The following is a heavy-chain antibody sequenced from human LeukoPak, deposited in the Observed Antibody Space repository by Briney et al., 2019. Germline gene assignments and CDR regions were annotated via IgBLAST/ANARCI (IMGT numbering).Heavy chain of an antibody. J-gene: IGHJ4*02. CDR1: GYTFTTYY. V-gene: IGHV1-46*01. D-gene: IGHD4-23*01. CDR2: INPSGGST. Sequence: ASVKVSCKASGYTFTTYYIHWVRQAPGQGLEWMGIINPSGGSTTYAQKFQGRVTMTRDRSTSTVYMGLSSLRSEDSAVYYCARVNDYGGSYAPYFDYWGQGTLVTVSS. CDR3: ARVNDYGGSYAPYFDY.